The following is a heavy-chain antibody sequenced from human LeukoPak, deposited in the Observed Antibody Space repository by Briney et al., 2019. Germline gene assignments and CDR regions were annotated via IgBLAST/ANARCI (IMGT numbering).Heavy chain of an antibody. CDR3: ASGMVRGVASDY. D-gene: IGHD3-10*01. J-gene: IGHJ4*02. Sequence: PGGSLRLSCAASGFTFSSYAMSWVRQAPGKGLEWVSAISGSGGSTYYADSVKGRFTISRDNSKNTLYLQMNSPRAEDTAVYYCASGMVRGVASDYWGQGTLVTVSS. CDR1: GFTFSSYA. CDR2: ISGSGGST. V-gene: IGHV3-23*01.